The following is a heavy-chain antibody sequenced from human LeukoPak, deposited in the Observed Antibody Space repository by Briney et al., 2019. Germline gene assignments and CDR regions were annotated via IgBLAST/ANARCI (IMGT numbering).Heavy chain of an antibody. J-gene: IGHJ4*02. V-gene: IGHV3-15*01. D-gene: IGHD6-6*01. CDR1: GFTFSNAW. CDR2: IKSKTDGGTT. CDR3: ARDKGTSYLSSFDY. Sequence: GGSLRLSCAASGFTFSNAWMSWVRQAPGKGLEWVGRIKSKTDGGTTDYDAPVKGRFTISRDNSKNTLYLQMNSLRAADTAVYYCARDKGTSYLSSFDYWGQGTLVTVS.